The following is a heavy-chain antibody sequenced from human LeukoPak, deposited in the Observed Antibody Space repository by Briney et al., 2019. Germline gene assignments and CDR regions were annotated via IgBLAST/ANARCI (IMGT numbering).Heavy chain of an antibody. CDR2: ISWNSGSI. J-gene: IGHJ4*02. CDR3: AKDQTNWGIYYFDY. V-gene: IGHV3-9*01. D-gene: IGHD7-27*01. CDR1: GFTFDDYA. Sequence: PGGSLRLSCAASGFTFDDYAMHWVRQAPGKGLEWVSGISWNSGSIGYAVSVKGRFTISRDNAKNSLYLQMNSLRAEDTALYYCAKDQTNWGIYYFDYWGQGTLVTVSS.